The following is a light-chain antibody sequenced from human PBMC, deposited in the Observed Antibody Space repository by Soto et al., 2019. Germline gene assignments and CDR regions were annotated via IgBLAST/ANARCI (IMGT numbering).Light chain of an antibody. CDR2: GNG. J-gene: IGLJ1*01. CDR1: SSNIGAGHD. CDR3: QSYDSSLSGSEV. Sequence: QSVLTQPPSVSGAPGQRVTISCTGSSSNIGAGHDVHWYQHLPGPTPKLLIYGNGNRPSGVPDRFSGSKSGTSASLAITGLQAEDEADYYCQSYDSSLSGSEVFGTGTKLTVL. V-gene: IGLV1-40*01.